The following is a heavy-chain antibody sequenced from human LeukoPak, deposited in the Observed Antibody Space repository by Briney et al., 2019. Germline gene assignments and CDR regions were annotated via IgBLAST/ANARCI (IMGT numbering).Heavy chain of an antibody. CDR3: ARQGPSIRIWSGYFDY. J-gene: IGHJ4*02. Sequence: GESLKISCKGSGYSFTSYWIGWVRQMPGKGLEWMGIIYPGDSDTRYSPSFQGQVTISADKSISTAYLQWSSLKASDTAMYYCARQGPSIRIWSGYFDYWGQGTLVTVSS. CDR1: GYSFTSYW. D-gene: IGHD3-3*01. CDR2: IYPGDSDT. V-gene: IGHV5-51*01.